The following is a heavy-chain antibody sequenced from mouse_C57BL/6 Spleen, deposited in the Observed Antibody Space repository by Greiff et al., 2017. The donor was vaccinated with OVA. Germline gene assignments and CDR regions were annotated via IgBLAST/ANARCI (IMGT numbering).Heavy chain of an antibody. D-gene: IGHD2-4*01. V-gene: IGHV6-3*01. J-gene: IGHJ3*01. CDR1: GFTFSNYW. Sequence: EVKLEESGGGLVQPGGSMKLSCVASGFTFSNYWMNWVRQSPEKGLEWVAQIRLKSDNYATHYAESVKGRFTISRDDSKSSVYLQMNNLRAEDTGIYYCTVNYDYDGFAYWGQGTLVTVSA. CDR3: TVNYDYDGFAY. CDR2: IRLKSDNYAT.